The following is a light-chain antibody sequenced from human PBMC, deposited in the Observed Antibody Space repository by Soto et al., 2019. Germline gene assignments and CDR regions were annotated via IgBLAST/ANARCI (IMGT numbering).Light chain of an antibody. Sequence: QLVLTQSPSASASLVASVKLTCTLSSGHSSYAIAWHQQQPEKGPRYLMKLNSDGSHSKGDGIPDRFSGSSSGAERYLTISSLQAEDEAEYYCQTWGSGIQRFGGGTKLTVL. CDR3: QTWGSGIQR. CDR1: SGHSSYA. CDR2: LNSDGSH. J-gene: IGLJ2*01. V-gene: IGLV4-69*01.